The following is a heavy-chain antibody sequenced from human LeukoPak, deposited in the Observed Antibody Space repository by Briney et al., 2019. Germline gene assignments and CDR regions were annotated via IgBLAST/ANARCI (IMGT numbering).Heavy chain of an antibody. D-gene: IGHD3-22*01. CDR3: AKSSSGYYYDGSGDY. V-gene: IGHV3-23*01. CDR1: GFTFSSYA. Sequence: GGFLRLSCAASGFTFSSYAMSWVRQAPGKGLEWVSAISGSGGSTYYADSVKGRFTISRDNSKNTLYLQMNSLRAEDTAVYYCAKSSSGYYYDGSGDYWGQGTLVTVSS. CDR2: ISGSGGST. J-gene: IGHJ4*02.